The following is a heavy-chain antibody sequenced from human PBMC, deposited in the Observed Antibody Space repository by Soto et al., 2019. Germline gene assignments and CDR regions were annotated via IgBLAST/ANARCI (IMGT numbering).Heavy chain of an antibody. Sequence: QVQLLQSGAEVKKPGASVKVSCKASGYTFTRYGISWVRQAPGQGLECMGWISAYNGNTDYAQKFQGRVTMTTDTTTSTAYTELRSLRFDDTAVYYCARRAYGSGGRCSRPTDDAFDIWGQGTMVTVSS. CDR1: GYTFTRYG. D-gene: IGHD2-15*01. CDR2: ISAYNGNT. V-gene: IGHV1-18*01. J-gene: IGHJ3*02. CDR3: ARRAYGSGGRCSRPTDDAFDI.